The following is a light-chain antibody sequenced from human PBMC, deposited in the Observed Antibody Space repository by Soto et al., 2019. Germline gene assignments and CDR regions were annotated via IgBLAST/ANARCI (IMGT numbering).Light chain of an antibody. V-gene: IGKV1-5*03. CDR2: KAS. J-gene: IGKJ4*02. Sequence: DIQMTQSPSTLSASVGDRVTITCRASQSITDWLAWYQQKPGRAPRLLIYKASNLENGVPSRFRGSGSGTDFTLTINNVQPDDFATYYCLQYDSHTPTFGGGTTVDFK. CDR3: LQYDSHTPT. CDR1: QSITDW.